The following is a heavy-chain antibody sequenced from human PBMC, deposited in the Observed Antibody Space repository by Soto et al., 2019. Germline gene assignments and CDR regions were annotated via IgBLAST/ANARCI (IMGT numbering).Heavy chain of an antibody. D-gene: IGHD2-15*01. CDR2: IYYSGST. V-gene: IGHV4-39*01. CDR1: GGSIAFAIFY. J-gene: IGHJ1*01. Sequence: SEILSRTCGVLGGSIAFAIFYWGWIRQPPGKGLEWIGSIYYSGSTYYNPSLKSRVTISVDTSKNQFSLKLSSVTAADTAVYYCARHTPAISISDHWGQG. CDR3: ARHTPAISISDH.